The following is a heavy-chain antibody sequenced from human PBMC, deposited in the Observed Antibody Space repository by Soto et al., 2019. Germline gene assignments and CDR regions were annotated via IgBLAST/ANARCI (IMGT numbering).Heavy chain of an antibody. Sequence: EVQLLESGGGLVQPGGSLRLSCAASGFTFSNYAMSWVRQAPGKGLEWVSTISGSGDSTYYADSVKGRFTISRDNSKNTLYLQMSSLRVEDTAVYYFAKQYYYDSSGYHYWGQGTLVTVSS. D-gene: IGHD3-22*01. J-gene: IGHJ4*02. CDR3: AKQYYYDSSGYHY. CDR1: GFTFSNYA. V-gene: IGHV3-23*01. CDR2: ISGSGDST.